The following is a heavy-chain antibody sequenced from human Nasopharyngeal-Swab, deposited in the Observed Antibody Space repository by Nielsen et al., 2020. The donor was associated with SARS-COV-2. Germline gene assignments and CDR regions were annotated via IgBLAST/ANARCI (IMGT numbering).Heavy chain of an antibody. J-gene: IGHJ3*02. V-gene: IGHV4-39*01. D-gene: IGHD4-17*01. Sequence: WIRQPPGKGLEWIGSIYYSGSTYYNPSLKSRVTISVDTSKNQFSLKLSSVTAADTAVYYCAGHGTTVTRNYAFDIWGQGTMVTVSS. CDR3: AGHGTTVTRNYAFDI. CDR2: IYYSGST.